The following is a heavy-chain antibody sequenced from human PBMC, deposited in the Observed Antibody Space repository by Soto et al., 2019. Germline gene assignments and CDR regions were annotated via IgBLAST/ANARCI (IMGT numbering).Heavy chain of an antibody. CDR2: IYYSGST. J-gene: IGHJ5*02. V-gene: IGHV4-30-4*01. CDR3: ARGEQWLVPFDH. CDR1: GGSISSGDYY. Sequence: PXETLSLTCTVAGGSISSGDYYWSWIRQPPGKGLEWIGYIYYSGSTYYNPSLKSRVTISVDTSKNQFSLKLSSVTAADTAVYYCARGEQWLVPFDHSGQGTLVTVSS. D-gene: IGHD6-19*01.